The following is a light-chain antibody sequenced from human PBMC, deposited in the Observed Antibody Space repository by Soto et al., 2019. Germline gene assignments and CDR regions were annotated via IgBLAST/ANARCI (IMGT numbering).Light chain of an antibody. CDR1: QDVRNY. CDR3: LQDYSWPWT. Sequence: IQLTQSPSFLSASVGYRLTITCRASQDVRNYVGWYQQKPGKAPKFLIYGAFSLETGIPSRFSGSGYGTEFTLTINSLLPEDFATYFCLQDYSWPWTFGQGTTGDI. CDR2: GAF. V-gene: IGKV1-6*01. J-gene: IGKJ1*01.